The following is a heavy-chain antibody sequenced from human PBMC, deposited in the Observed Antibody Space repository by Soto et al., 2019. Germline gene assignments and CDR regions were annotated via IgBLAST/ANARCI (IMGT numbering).Heavy chain of an antibody. CDR1: GFTFSSYW. CDR2: IKQDGSEK. Sequence: PGGSLRLSCAASGFTFSSYWMSWVRQAPGKGLEWVANIKQDGSEKYYVDSVEGRFTISRDNAKNSLYLQMNSLRAEDTAVYYCARGNPENYDFWSGPPGRYYYMDVWGKGTTVTVS. CDR3: ARGNPENYDFWSGPPGRYYYMDV. D-gene: IGHD3-3*01. V-gene: IGHV3-7*04. J-gene: IGHJ6*03.